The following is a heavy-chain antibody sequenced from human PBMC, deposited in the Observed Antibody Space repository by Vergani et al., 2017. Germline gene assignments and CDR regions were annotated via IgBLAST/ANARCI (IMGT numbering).Heavy chain of an antibody. V-gene: IGHV3-49*03. Sequence: EVQLVESGGGLVQPGRSLRLSCTASGFTFGDYAMSWFRQAPGKGLEWVGFLRSKAYGGTTEYAASVKGRFTISRDDSKNTLYLQMNSLKTEDTAVYYCTTSEWLFFDYWGQGTLVTVSS. CDR2: LRSKAYGGTT. CDR1: GFTFGDYA. D-gene: IGHD3-3*01. CDR3: TTSEWLFFDY. J-gene: IGHJ4*02.